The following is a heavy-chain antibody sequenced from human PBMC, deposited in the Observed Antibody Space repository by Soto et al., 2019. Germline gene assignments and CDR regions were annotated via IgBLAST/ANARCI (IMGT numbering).Heavy chain of an antibody. CDR3: APSMRRGYPLGP. CDR2: IYYSGST. CDR1: GGSISSGGYY. J-gene: IGHJ5*02. Sequence: QVQLQESGPGLVKPSQTLSLTCTVSGGSISSGGYYWSWIRQHPGKGLEWIGYIYYSGSTYYNPSLKRRVTLSVNTSKNQFSLELSSVTAADTAVYYCAPSMRRGYPLGPWGQGTLVTVSS. V-gene: IGHV4-31*03. D-gene: IGHD3-3*01.